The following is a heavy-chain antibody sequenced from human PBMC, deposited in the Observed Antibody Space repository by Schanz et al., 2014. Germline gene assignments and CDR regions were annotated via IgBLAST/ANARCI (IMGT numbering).Heavy chain of an antibody. Sequence: VQLVESGGGLVQPGGSLRLSCAASGFTFSSYGMHWVRQAPGKGLEWVAVISYDGRNKYYADSVKGRFTISRDNSKNTLYLQMNTLRAEDTAVYYCARDRGYCSGGSCLTFDYWGQGTLVTVSS. V-gene: IGHV3-30*03. CDR1: GFTFSSYG. D-gene: IGHD2-15*01. CDR2: ISYDGRNK. J-gene: IGHJ4*02. CDR3: ARDRGYCSGGSCLTFDY.